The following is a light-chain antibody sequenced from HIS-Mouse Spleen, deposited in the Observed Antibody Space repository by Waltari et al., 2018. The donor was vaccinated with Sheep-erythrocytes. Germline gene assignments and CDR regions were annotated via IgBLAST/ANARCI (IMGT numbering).Light chain of an antibody. CDR3: NSRDSSGNHWV. CDR1: SLRSYY. Sequence: SSELTQDPAVSVALGQTVRITCQGDSLRSYYASWYQQKPGQAPVLVIYGKNNRPSGIHERFSGSSSGNTASLTITGAQAEDEADYYCNSRDSSGNHWVFGGGTKLTVL. V-gene: IGLV3-19*01. J-gene: IGLJ3*02. CDR2: GKN.